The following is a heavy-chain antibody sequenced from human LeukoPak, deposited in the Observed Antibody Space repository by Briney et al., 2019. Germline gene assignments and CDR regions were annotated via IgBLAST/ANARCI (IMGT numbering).Heavy chain of an antibody. CDR3: AKDGGSDPDSFDI. V-gene: IGHV3-23*01. D-gene: IGHD2-15*01. CDR1: GFTFSSYG. J-gene: IGHJ3*02. Sequence: GGSLRLSCAASGFTFSSYGMSWVRQAPGKGLEWVSAISGSGGSTYYADSVKGRFTISRDNSKNTLYLQMNSLRAEDTAVYYCAKDGGSDPDSFDIWGQGTMVTVSS. CDR2: ISGSGGST.